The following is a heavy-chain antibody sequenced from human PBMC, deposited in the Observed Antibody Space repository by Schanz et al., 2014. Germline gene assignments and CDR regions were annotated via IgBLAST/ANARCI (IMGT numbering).Heavy chain of an antibody. CDR3: ARLYCSTPGCYVSPNGFAKDY. D-gene: IGHD2-2*01. J-gene: IGHJ4*02. CDR2: INQSGDT. CDR1: GGSFSGYY. Sequence: QVQLQQWGAGLLKPSETLSLTCAVSGGSFSGYYWSWIRQPPDTGLEWIGEINQSGDTNYNPPLKSRVTISVDTSTTQFPRKLRSVTAADTAVYYCARLYCSTPGCYVSPNGFAKDYWGQGTLVTVSS. V-gene: IGHV4-34*01.